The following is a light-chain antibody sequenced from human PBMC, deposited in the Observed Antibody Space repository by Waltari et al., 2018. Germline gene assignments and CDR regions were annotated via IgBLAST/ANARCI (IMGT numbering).Light chain of an antibody. J-gene: IGLJ1*01. Sequence: QSALTQPASVSGPPGQSITISCSGTDSDVGAYDFDSWYQQHPGKAPHLIIYEVSNRPSGIANLVSGSKSGNTASLTISGLQAEDGAYYYCSSETTSSGPGVFGTGTRVTVL. CDR3: SSETTSSGPGV. CDR1: DSDVGAYDF. CDR2: EVS. V-gene: IGLV2-14*01.